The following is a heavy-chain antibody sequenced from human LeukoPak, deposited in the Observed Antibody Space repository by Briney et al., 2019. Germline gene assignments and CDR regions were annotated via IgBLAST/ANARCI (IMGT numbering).Heavy chain of an antibody. J-gene: IGHJ5*02. CDR3: ARALYCSGGSCYSGWFDP. CDR1: GVTFSSYV. D-gene: IGHD2-15*01. CDR2: ISGSGGST. Sequence: GGSLRLSCEASGVTFSSYVMSWVRQAPGKGPEWVSAISGSGGSTYYADSVKGRFTISRDNSKNTLYLQMNSLRAEDTAVYYGARALYCSGGSCYSGWFDPWGQGTLVTVSS. V-gene: IGHV3-23*01.